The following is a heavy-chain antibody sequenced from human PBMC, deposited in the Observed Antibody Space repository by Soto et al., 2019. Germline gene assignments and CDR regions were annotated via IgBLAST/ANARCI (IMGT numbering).Heavy chain of an antibody. J-gene: IGHJ4*02. Sequence: QVQLVESGGGVVQPGRSLRLSCAASGFTFSSYGMHWVRQAPGKGLEWVSVIWYDGSNKYYADSVKGRFTISRDNSKHTLYLQMNSLRAEDTAVYYCARWNYDFWSGYYTHFDYWGQGTLVTVSS. CDR2: IWYDGSNK. D-gene: IGHD3-3*01. V-gene: IGHV3-33*01. CDR1: GFTFSSYG. CDR3: ARWNYDFWSGYYTHFDY.